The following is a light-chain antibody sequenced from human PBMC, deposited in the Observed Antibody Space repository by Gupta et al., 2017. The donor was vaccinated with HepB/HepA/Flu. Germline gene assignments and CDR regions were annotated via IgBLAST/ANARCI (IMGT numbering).Light chain of an antibody. J-gene: IGLJ1*01. Sequence: QLVLTQSPSASASLGASVKLTCTLSSGHSSNAVAWHQQQPEKGPRYLMRLNNDGSHIKGDGIPDRFSGSSSGAERYLTMSNLQSEDEADYYCQAWDTGILVFGTGTTVTVL. V-gene: IGLV4-69*01. CDR1: SGHSSNA. CDR3: QAWDTGILV. CDR2: LNNDGSH.